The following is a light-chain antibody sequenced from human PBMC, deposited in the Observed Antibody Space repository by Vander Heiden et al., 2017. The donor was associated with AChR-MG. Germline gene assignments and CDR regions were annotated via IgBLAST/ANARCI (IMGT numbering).Light chain of an antibody. J-gene: IGKJ2*01. Sequence: DIVMTQTPLTLSFTPGQPASSNCKTSPGLLHHDGKNYLYWYLQKPGKFPQLLIYDVASRFSGVPDRVSGRGSGTEFNLNLSRVEAEDVGVYYRIKGIHLPQNFGQGTKLEIK. CDR2: DVA. V-gene: IGKV2-29*03. CDR1: PGLLHHDGKNY. CDR3: IKGIHLPQN.